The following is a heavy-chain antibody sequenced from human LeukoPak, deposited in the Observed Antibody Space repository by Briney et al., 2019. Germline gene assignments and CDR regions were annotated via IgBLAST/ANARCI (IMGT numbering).Heavy chain of an antibody. CDR1: GFTFDDYG. D-gene: IGHD6-6*01. J-gene: IGHJ4*02. CDR2: IRYDGNNK. Sequence: GGSLRLSCAASGFTFDDYGMHWVRQAPGKGLEWVAFIRYDGNNKYYADSVKGRFTISRDNSKNTLYLQMNSLRSEDTAVYYCAKDRWGSIASLDSWGQGTLVTVSS. CDR3: AKDRWGSIASLDS. V-gene: IGHV3-30*02.